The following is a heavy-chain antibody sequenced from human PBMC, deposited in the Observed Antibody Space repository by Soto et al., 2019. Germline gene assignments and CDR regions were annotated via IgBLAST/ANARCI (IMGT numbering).Heavy chain of an antibody. CDR3: VRGGYYDSRGCRNYHYYGMSV. D-gene: IGHD6-19*01. CDR1: GYTFSSYG. J-gene: IGHJ6*02. CDR2: ISAYDGYT. Sequence: QVQLVQSGAEVKKPGASVKVSCKASGYTFSSYGINWVRQAPGQGLEWLGWISAYDGYTNYAQILQGRVSMTTDTSTKTAYMELRSLRSDDTGVYYCVRGGYYDSRGCRNYHYYGMSVWGQGTSVTVSS. V-gene: IGHV1-18*01.